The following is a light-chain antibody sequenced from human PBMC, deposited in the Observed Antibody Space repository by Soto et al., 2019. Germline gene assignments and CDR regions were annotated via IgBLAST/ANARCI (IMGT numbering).Light chain of an antibody. Sequence: QSVLTQSPSASASLGASVKLTCTLSSGHSSYAIAWHQQQPEKGPRYLMKLSSDGSHSKWDGIPDRFSGSSSGAERYLTISSLQSEDEADYYCQTWDTGARVVFGGGTKVTVL. J-gene: IGLJ2*01. CDR3: QTWDTGARVV. CDR1: SGHSSYA. V-gene: IGLV4-69*01. CDR2: LSSDGSH.